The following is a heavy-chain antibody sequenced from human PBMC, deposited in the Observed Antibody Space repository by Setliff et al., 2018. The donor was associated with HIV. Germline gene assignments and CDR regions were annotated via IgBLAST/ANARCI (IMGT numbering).Heavy chain of an antibody. CDR1: GFTFSSYS. D-gene: IGHD3-3*01. V-gene: IGHV3-15*01. J-gene: IGHJ4*02. CDR3: TTGNYDFWSDSSGYFDY. CDR2: IKSKTDGGTT. Sequence: PGGSLRLSCAASGFTFSSYSMNWVRQAPGKGLEWVGHIKSKTDGGTTDYAAPVKGRFAISRDDSKNTLYLQMNSLKTEDTAVYYCTTGNYDFWSDSSGYFDYWGQGTLVTVSS.